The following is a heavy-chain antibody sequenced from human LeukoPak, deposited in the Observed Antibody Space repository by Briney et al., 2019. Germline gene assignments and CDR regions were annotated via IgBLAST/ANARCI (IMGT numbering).Heavy chain of an antibody. CDR1: GFTFSSYA. CDR3: AKGDIVVVPAALEFDY. D-gene: IGHD2-2*01. CDR2: ISGSGGST. Sequence: GGSLRLSCAASGFTFSSYAMSWVRQAPGKGLEWVSAISGSGGSTYYADSVKGRSTISRDNSKNTLYLQMNSLRAEDTAVYYCAKGDIVVVPAALEFDYWGQGTLVTVSS. J-gene: IGHJ4*02. V-gene: IGHV3-23*01.